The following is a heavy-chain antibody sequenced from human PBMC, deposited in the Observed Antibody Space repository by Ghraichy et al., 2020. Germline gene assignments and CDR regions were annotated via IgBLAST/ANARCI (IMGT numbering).Heavy chain of an antibody. D-gene: IGHD3-22*01. Sequence: SETLSLTCTVSGDSISSGDYFWGWIRQFPGKGLDWIGYIYKSGSTYYHPSLKSRLTISIDASKNQFSLKLNSVTAADTAVYYCARARNSSGYYPVGYWGQGTLVTVSS. CDR3: ARARNSSGYYPVGY. CDR2: IYKSGST. CDR1: GDSISSGDYF. J-gene: IGHJ4*02. V-gene: IGHV4-30-4*08.